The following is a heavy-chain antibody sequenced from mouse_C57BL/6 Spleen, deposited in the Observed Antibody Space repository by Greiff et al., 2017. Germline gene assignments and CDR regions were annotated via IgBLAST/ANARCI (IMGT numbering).Heavy chain of an antibody. V-gene: IGHV1-53*01. J-gene: IGHJ3*01. CDR1: GYTFTSYW. CDR3: AIYYDYDGAY. CDR2: INPSNGGT. D-gene: IGHD2-4*01. Sequence: QVQLHQPGTELVKPGASVKLSCKASGYTFTSYWMHWVQQSPGQGLEWVGKINPSNGGTNYTEKFKSKATLTGDKSSSTAYMQRSSLTSEDSAVYYCAIYYDYDGAYWGQGTLVTVSA.